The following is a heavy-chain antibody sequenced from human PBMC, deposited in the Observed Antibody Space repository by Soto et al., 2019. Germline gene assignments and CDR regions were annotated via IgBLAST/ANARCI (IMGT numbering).Heavy chain of an antibody. D-gene: IGHD2-2*01. CDR1: GFTFSSYA. Sequence: QVQLVESGGGVVQPGRSLRLSCAASGFTFSSYAMHWVRQAPGKGLEWVAVISYDGSNKYYADSVKGRFTISRDNSKNTLYLQMNSLRAEDTAVYYCATLFLVVPAATYWGQGTLVTVSS. V-gene: IGHV3-30-3*01. CDR2: ISYDGSNK. J-gene: IGHJ4*02. CDR3: ATLFLVVPAATY.